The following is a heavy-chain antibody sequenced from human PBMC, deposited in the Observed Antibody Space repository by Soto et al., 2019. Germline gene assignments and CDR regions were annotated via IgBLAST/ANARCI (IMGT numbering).Heavy chain of an antibody. V-gene: IGHV3-23*01. D-gene: IGHD1-1*01. J-gene: IGHJ4*02. CDR2: ISGRGGST. CDR1: GFAFSSYA. CDR3: AKDLGFTGTYFDY. Sequence: EVQVLESGGGLVQPGGSLRLSCAASGFAFSSYAMTWVRQAPGKGLEWVSSISGRGGSTYYADSVKGRFTISRDNSKNTLYLQMNSLRADDTALYYCAKDLGFTGTYFDYRGQGTLVTVSS.